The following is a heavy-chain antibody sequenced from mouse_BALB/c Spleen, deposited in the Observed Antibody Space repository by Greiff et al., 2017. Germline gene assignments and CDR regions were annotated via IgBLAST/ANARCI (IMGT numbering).Heavy chain of an antibody. V-gene: IGHV2-2*02. CDR2: IWSGGST. J-gene: IGHJ4*01. CDR3: ATYDYGLYYYAMDY. Sequence: QVQLQQSGPGLVQPSQSLSITCTVSGFSLTSYGVHWVRQSPGKGLEWLGVIWSGGSTDYNAAFISRLSISKDNSKSQVFFKMNSLQANDTAIYYCATYDYGLYYYAMDYWGQGTSVTVSS. D-gene: IGHD2-4*01. CDR1: GFSLTSYG.